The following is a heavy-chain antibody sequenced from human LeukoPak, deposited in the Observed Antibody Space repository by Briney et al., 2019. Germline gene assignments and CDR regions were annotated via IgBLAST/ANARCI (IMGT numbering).Heavy chain of an antibody. CDR1: GFTLNNYG. CDR2: IWYDGSNK. Sequence: GGSLRLSCAASGFTLNNYGIHWVRQAPGKGLEWVAVIWYDGSNKNYADSVKGRFTISRDNSKNTLYLQMNSLRAEDTAVYYCARGGRTTWHGMDVWGQGTTVTVSS. D-gene: IGHD4-17*01. J-gene: IGHJ6*02. CDR3: ARGGRTTWHGMDV. V-gene: IGHV3-33*01.